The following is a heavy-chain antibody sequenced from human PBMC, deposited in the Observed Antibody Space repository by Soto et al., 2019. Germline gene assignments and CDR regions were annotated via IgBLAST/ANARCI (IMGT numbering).Heavy chain of an antibody. CDR2: ISAFNGYT. D-gene: IGHD2-21*01. Sequence: ASVKVSCKASGYIFNKYGFNWVRQAPGQGLEWMGRISAFNGYTNFAQKFQGRVTLTTDTSTNTAYMELSSLRSDDTAIYYCARGRGVVVPAGTPDAFDVWGQGTMVTVSS. CDR3: ARGRGVVVPAGTPDAFDV. V-gene: IGHV1-18*01. CDR1: GYIFNKYG. J-gene: IGHJ3*01.